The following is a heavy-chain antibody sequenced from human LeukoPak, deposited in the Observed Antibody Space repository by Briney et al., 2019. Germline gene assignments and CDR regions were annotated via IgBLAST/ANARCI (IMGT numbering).Heavy chain of an antibody. Sequence: ASVKVSCKASGYTFTSYYMHWVRQAPGQGLEWMGWINPNSGGTNYAQKFQGRVTMTRDTSISTAYMELSRLRSDDTAVYYCARDTGGGSTFMDVWGQGTTVTVSS. V-gene: IGHV1-2*02. CDR2: INPNSGGT. D-gene: IGHD5/OR15-5a*01. CDR1: GYTFTSYY. CDR3: ARDTGGGSTFMDV. J-gene: IGHJ6*02.